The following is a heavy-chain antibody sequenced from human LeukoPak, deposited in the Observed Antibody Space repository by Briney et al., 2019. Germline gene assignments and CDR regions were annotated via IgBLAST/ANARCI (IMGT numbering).Heavy chain of an antibody. CDR2: IYYSGIT. J-gene: IGHJ5*02. Sequence: NASETLSLTCTVSGGSISSYYWSWIRQPPGQGLEWIGYIYYSGITNYNPSLKSRVTISVDTSKNQFSLKLSSVTAADSAVYYCARNRANNWFDPWGQGTLVTVSS. V-gene: IGHV4-59*01. CDR1: GGSISSYY. CDR3: ARNRANNWFDP.